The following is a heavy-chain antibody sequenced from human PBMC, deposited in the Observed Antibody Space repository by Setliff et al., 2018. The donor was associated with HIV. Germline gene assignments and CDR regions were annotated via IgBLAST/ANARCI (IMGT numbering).Heavy chain of an antibody. V-gene: IGHV4-34*01. Sequence: SETLSLTCAVYGGSFSGNYWSWIRQPPGKGLEWIGEINHSGSTNYNPSLKSRVIISVDLSKNQFSLKLSSVTAADTAVYYCARGPGGWQRDYYYYVDVWGKGTTVTVS. D-gene: IGHD2-15*01. CDR3: ARGPGGWQRDYYYYVDV. CDR1: GGSFSGNY. CDR2: INHSGST. J-gene: IGHJ6*03.